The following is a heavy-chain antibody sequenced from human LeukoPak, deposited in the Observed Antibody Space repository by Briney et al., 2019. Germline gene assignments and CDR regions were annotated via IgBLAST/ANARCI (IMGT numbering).Heavy chain of an antibody. Sequence: AGSLRLSSAASGFTVSSNYMSWVRQAPGKGLEWVSFIYSGGSTYYADSVKGRFTISRDNSKTTLYLQMNSLRAEDTAVYYCARDTDRSSSRYFDYWGQGTLVTVSS. CDR1: GFTVSSNY. D-gene: IGHD6-6*01. CDR2: IYSGGST. J-gene: IGHJ4*02. V-gene: IGHV3-66*02. CDR3: ARDTDRSSSRYFDY.